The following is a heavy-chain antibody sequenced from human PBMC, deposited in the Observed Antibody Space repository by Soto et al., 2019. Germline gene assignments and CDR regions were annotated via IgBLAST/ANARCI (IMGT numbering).Heavy chain of an antibody. CDR1: GYTFTGYF. CDR2: INPNSGGT. D-gene: IGHD3-22*01. CDR3: ARVMYYDSSEGYSYGMDV. J-gene: IGHJ6*02. V-gene: IGHV1-2*02. Sequence: ASVKVSCKASGYTFTGYFLHWVRQAPGQGLEWMGWINPNSGGTNYAQKFRGRVTMTRDTSISTAYMELSSLRSDDTAVYYCARVMYYDSSEGYSYGMDVWGQGTTVTVSS.